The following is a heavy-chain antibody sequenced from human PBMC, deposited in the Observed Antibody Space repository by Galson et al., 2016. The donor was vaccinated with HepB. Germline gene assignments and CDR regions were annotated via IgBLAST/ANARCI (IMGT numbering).Heavy chain of an antibody. CDR2: ISGSSARK. V-gene: IGHV3-23*01. CDR1: GFTFSTYA. J-gene: IGHJ4*02. CDR3: AKGMTVTTIYTNFDY. D-gene: IGHD4-17*01. Sequence: SLRLSCAASGFTFSTYAMSWVRQAPGKGLEWVSLISGSSARKYYIDSVKGRFTISRDNSKNTVYLQMDSLRADDTAMYYCAKGMTVTTIYTNFDYWGQGTLVAVSS.